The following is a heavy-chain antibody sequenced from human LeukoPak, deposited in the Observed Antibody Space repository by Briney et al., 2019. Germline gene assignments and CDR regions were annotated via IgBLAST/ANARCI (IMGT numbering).Heavy chain of an antibody. CDR2: INHSDST. CDR3: ARGATTVTTDGVVQGYWYFDL. D-gene: IGHD4-17*01. J-gene: IGHJ2*01. V-gene: IGHV4-34*04. Sequence: SETLSLTCAVYGGSFSGYYWSWIRQPPGKGLEWIGEINHSDSTNDNPSLKSRATISVDTSKTPFSLKLSSVPAADTAVYYCARGATTVTTDGVVQGYWYFDLGGRGTVVTV. CDR1: GGSFSGYY.